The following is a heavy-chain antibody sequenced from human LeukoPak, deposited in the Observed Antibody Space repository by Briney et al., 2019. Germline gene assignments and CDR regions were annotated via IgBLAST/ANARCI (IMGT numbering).Heavy chain of an antibody. D-gene: IGHD3-22*01. J-gene: IGHJ5*02. CDR2: IYYSGST. V-gene: IGHV4-39*07. CDR3: ARVGITMIVVP. Sequence: PSETLSLTCTVSGGSISSSSYYWGWIRQPPGKGLEWIGSIYYSGSTYYNPSLKSRVTISVDTSKNQFSLKLSSVTAADTAVYYCARVGITMIVVPWGQGTLVTVSS. CDR1: GGSISSSSYY.